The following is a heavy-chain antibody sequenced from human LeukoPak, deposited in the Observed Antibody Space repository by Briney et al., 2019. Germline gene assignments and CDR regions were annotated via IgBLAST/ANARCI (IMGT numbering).Heavy chain of an antibody. CDR3: AIAGSSSWYSMDV. D-gene: IGHD6-13*01. CDR2: ISWNSGSI. Sequence: GGSLRLSCAASGFTFDDYAMHWVRQAPGKGLEWVSGISWNSGSIGYADSVKGRFTISRDNAKSSLYLQMNSLRAEDTAVYYCAIAGSSSWYSMDVWGQGTTVTVSS. CDR1: GFTFDDYA. J-gene: IGHJ6*02. V-gene: IGHV3-9*01.